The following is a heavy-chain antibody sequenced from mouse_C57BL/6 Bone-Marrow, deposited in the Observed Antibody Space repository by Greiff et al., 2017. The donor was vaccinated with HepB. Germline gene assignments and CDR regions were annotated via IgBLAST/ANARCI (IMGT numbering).Heavy chain of an antibody. CDR1: CYTFTSYW. CDR3: ARGGGWLLRVFYYYAMDY. J-gene: IGHJ4*01. Sequence: VQLQQPGAELVKPGASVKMSCKASCYTFTSYWITWVKQRPGQGLEWIGDIYPGSGSTNYNEKFKSKATLTVDTSSSTAYMQLSSLTSEDSAVYYCARGGGWLLRVFYYYAMDYWGQGTSVTVSS. CDR2: IYPGSGST. V-gene: IGHV1-55*01. D-gene: IGHD2-3*01.